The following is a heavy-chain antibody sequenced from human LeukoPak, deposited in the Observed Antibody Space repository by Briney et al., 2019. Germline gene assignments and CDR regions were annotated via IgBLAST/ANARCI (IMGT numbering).Heavy chain of an antibody. CDR2: IYPGDSDT. V-gene: IGHV5-51*01. Sequence: GESLKISCQGSGYSFTSYWIGWVRQMPGKGLEWMGIIYPGDSDTRYSPSFQGQVTISADKSISTAYLQWSSLKASDTAMYYCATTDYDFWSGYHPEYFQHWGQRTLVTVSS. CDR3: ATTDYDFWSGYHPEYFQH. J-gene: IGHJ1*01. CDR1: GYSFTSYW. D-gene: IGHD3-3*01.